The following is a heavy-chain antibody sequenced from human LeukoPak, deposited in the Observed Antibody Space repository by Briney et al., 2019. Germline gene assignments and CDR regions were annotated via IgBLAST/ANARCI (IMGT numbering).Heavy chain of an antibody. CDR1: GFTFSSYA. CDR2: ISGSGGST. V-gene: IGHV3-23*01. J-gene: IGHJ6*02. D-gene: IGHD2-2*01. Sequence: GGSLRLSCAASGFTFSSYAMSWVRQAPGKGLKWVSAISGSGGSTYYADSVNGRFTISRDNSKNTLYLQMNSLRAEDTAVYYCAKSPGYQLPDYYYGMDVWGQGTTVTVSS. CDR3: AKSPGYQLPDYYYGMDV.